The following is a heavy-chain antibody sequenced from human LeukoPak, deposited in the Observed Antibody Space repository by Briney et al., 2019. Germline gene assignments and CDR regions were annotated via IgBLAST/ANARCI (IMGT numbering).Heavy chain of an antibody. CDR3: AADRLAAASFDY. J-gene: IGHJ4*02. Sequence: SVKVSCKASGFTFTSSAMQWVRQVRGQRLEWIGWIVVGSGNTNYAQKFQERVTITRDMSTSTAYMELSSLRSEDTAVYYCAADRLAAASFDYWGQGTLVTVSS. V-gene: IGHV1-58*02. CDR2: IVVGSGNT. D-gene: IGHD6-13*01. CDR1: GFTFTSSA.